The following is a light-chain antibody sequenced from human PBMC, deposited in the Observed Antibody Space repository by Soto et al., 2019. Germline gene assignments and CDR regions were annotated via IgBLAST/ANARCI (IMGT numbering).Light chain of an antibody. Sequence: EIVLTQSPGTLSLSPGERATLSCRASQSVSSSYLAWYQQKPGQAPRLLIYGASSRATGIPDRFSGSGSGTDFTLTISRLEPEDFAVYYCQQYVSFRAFGQGTKVEIK. CDR1: QSVSSSY. CDR2: GAS. V-gene: IGKV3-20*01. J-gene: IGKJ1*01. CDR3: QQYVSFRA.